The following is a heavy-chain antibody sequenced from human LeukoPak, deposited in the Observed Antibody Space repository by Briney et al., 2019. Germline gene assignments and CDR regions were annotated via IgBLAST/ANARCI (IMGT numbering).Heavy chain of an antibody. D-gene: IGHD3-10*02. J-gene: IGHJ6*04. Sequence: GGSLRLSCAASGFTFSSYWMSWVRQAPGKGLEWVANIKQDGSEKYYVDSVKGRFTISRDNARNSLYLQMNSLRAEDTAVYYCAELGITMIGGVWGKGTTVTISS. CDR1: GFTFSSYW. CDR2: IKQDGSEK. V-gene: IGHV3-7*01. CDR3: AELGITMIGGV.